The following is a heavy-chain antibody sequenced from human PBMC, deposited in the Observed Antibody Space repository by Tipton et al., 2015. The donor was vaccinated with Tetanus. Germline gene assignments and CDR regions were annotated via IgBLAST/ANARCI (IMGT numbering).Heavy chain of an antibody. D-gene: IGHD1-26*01. CDR3: ARGGRSGATRENAFDI. J-gene: IGHJ3*02. V-gene: IGHV4-59*12. CDR2: IYYSGST. Sequence: TLSLTCTVSGGSISSYYWSWIRQPPGKGLEWIRYIYYSGSTNYNPSLKSRVTISVDTSKNQFSLKLSSVTAADTAVYYCARGGRSGATRENAFDIWGQGTMVTVSS. CDR1: GGSISSYY.